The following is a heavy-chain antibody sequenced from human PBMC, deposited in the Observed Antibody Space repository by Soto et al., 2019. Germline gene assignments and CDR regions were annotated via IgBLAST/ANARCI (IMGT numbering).Heavy chain of an antibody. CDR2: INHSGST. D-gene: IGHD1-1*01. CDR1: GGSFSGYY. J-gene: IGHJ5*02. CDR3: ARATTGTTGSAYP. Sequence: SETLSLTCAVYGGSFSGYYWYWIRQPPGKGLEWLGEINHSGSTNYNPSLKSRVTISIDTSKNQFSLKLSSVTAADTAVYYCARATTGTTGSAYPWGQGTLVTVSS. V-gene: IGHV4-34*01.